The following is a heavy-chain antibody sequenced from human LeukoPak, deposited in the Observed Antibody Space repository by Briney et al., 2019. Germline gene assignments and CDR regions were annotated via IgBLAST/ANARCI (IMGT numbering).Heavy chain of an antibody. CDR2: IYYGGRT. CDR1: GGSISSFY. J-gene: IGHJ5*02. CDR3: ARRDGYCSSSSCYFARFDP. Sequence: PSETLSLACTVSGGSISSFYWSWVRQFPGKGLEWIGAIYYGGRTSYDPSLKSRVTISVDTSKNQFSLKLSSVTAADTAVYYCARRDGYCSSSSCYFARFDPWGQGTLVTVSS. D-gene: IGHD2-2*01. V-gene: IGHV4-59*08.